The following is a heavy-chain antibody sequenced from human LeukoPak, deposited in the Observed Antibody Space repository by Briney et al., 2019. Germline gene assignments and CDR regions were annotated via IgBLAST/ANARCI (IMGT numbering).Heavy chain of an antibody. V-gene: IGHV3-23*01. D-gene: IGHD1-26*01. CDR2: ISGSGSNT. CDR3: AKDVLSGTYFYFDQ. Sequence: GGSLRLSCAASGFTFSSYAMNWVRQAPGKGLEWVSGISGSGSNTYYADSVMGRFTISRDNSKNTLYLQMNSLRAEDTAVYYCAKDVLSGTYFYFDQWGQGTLVTVSS. CDR1: GFTFSSYA. J-gene: IGHJ4*02.